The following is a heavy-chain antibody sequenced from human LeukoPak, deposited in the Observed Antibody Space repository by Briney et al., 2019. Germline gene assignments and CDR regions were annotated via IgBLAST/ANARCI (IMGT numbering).Heavy chain of an antibody. CDR1: GGSISSYY. V-gene: IGHV4-59*01. Sequence: SETLSLTCTVSGGSISSYYWSWIRQPPGKGLEWIGYIYYSGSTNYNPSLKSRVTISVDTSKNQFSLKLSSVTAADTAVYYCARVPWTYYYGSGSYYYFDYWGQGTLVTVSS. D-gene: IGHD3-10*01. CDR2: IYYSGST. J-gene: IGHJ4*02. CDR3: ARVPWTYYYGSGSYYYFDY.